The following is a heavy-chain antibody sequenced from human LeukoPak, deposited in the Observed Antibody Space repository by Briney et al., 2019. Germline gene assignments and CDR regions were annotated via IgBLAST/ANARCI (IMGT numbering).Heavy chain of an antibody. J-gene: IGHJ4*02. D-gene: IGHD3-9*01. CDR3: ARPVVDYDILTGVDF. V-gene: IGHV3-33*01. CDR1: GFTFSTYG. CDR2: IRYDGSNK. Sequence: GGSLRLSCAAPGFTFSTYGMHWVRQAPGEGLEWVALIRYDGSNKYYEDSVKGRFTISRDNSKNTLYLQMNSLRAEDTAVYYCARPVVDYDILTGVDFWGQGTLVTVSS.